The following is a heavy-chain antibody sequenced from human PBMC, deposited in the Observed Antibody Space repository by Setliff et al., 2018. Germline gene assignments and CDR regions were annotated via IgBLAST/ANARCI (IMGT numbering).Heavy chain of an antibody. CDR3: ARGPWKHSAYYYYYYMDV. D-gene: IGHD1-1*01. CDR2: INSDGSST. J-gene: IGHJ6*03. CDR1: GFTLSSYW. Sequence: GGSLRLSCAASGFTLSSYWMHWVRQVPGKGLVWVSRINSDGSSTGYADSVKGRFTTSRDNAKNTLFLQMNSLRAEDTAVYYCARGPWKHSAYYYYYYMDVWGKGTTVTVSS. V-gene: IGHV3-74*01.